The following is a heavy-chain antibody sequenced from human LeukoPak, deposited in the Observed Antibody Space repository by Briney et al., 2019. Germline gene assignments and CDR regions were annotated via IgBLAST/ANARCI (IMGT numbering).Heavy chain of an antibody. CDR1: GGTFSSYA. V-gene: IGHV1-69*01. D-gene: IGHD3-10*01. Sequence: ASVKVSCKASGGTFSSYAISWVRQAPGQGLEWMGGIIPIFGTANYAQKFQGRVTITADESTSTAYMELSSLRSEDTAVYYCARGSTLIRGFDYWGQGTLVTVSS. J-gene: IGHJ4*02. CDR3: ARGSTLIRGFDY. CDR2: IIPIFGTA.